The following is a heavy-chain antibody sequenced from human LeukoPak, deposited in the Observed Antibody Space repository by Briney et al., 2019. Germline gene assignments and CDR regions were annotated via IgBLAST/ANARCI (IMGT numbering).Heavy chain of an antibody. CDR2: INPNSGGT. CDR3: ARPKVVSNWFDP. V-gene: IGHV1-2*02. Sequence: ASVKVSCKASGYTFTDYYIQWMRQAPGQGLEWMGWINPNSGGTNYAQKFQGRVTMTRDTSISTAYMELSRLRSDDTAVYYCARPKVVSNWFDPWGQGTLVTVSS. J-gene: IGHJ5*02. D-gene: IGHD2-2*01. CDR1: GYTFTDYY.